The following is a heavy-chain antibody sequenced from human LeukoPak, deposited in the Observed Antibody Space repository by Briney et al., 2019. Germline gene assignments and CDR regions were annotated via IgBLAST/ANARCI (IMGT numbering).Heavy chain of an antibody. J-gene: IGHJ5*02. CDR3: ASLWEFSRVLNWFDP. CDR2: IKQDGSEK. CDR1: GFTLSSYW. V-gene: IGHV3-7*03. Sequence: GGSLRLSCAASGFTLSSYWMSWVRQAPGKGLEWVANIKQDGSEKYYVDSVKGRFTISRDNAKNSLYLQMNSLRAEDTAVYYCASLWEFSRVLNWFDPWGQGTLVTVSS. D-gene: IGHD1-26*01.